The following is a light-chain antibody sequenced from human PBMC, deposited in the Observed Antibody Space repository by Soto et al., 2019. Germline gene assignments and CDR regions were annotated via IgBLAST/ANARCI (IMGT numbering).Light chain of an antibody. CDR1: QTLLYSSNNKNY. J-gene: IGKJ4*01. V-gene: IGKV4-1*01. CDR2: WAS. CDR3: QQYKSFSLT. Sequence: DMMMTQSQDSLAVSLSKRATINCKXSQTLLYSSNNKNYLAWYQQKPGQPPKLLIYWASTRESGVPDRFSGSGSGTEFSLTISSLQPDDFATYYCQQYKSFSLTFGGGTKV.